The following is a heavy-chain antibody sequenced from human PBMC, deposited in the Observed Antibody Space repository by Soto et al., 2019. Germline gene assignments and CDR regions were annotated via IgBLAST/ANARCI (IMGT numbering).Heavy chain of an antibody. CDR3: ARDGAVAGIDY. J-gene: IGHJ4*02. CDR1: GYTFTSYA. V-gene: IGHV1-3*01. D-gene: IGHD6-19*01. Sequence: ASVTVSCKASGYTFTSYAMHWVRQAPGQRLEWMGWINAGNGNTKYSQKFQGRVTITRDTSASTAYMELSSLRSEDTAVYYCARDGAVAGIDYWGQGTLVTVSS. CDR2: INAGNGNT.